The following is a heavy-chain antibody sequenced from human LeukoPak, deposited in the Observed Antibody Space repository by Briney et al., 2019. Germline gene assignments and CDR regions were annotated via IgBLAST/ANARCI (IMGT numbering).Heavy chain of an antibody. CDR3: AKDSRQRGGWYNWFDP. V-gene: IGHV3-43*02. CDR2: IRGDGGST. Sequence: GGSLRLSCAASGFTFDDYAMHWVRQAPGKGLEWVSLIRGDGGSTYYADSVKGRFTISRDNSKNSLYLQMNSLRTEDTALYYCAKDSRQRGGWYNWFDPWGQGTLVTVSS. J-gene: IGHJ5*02. D-gene: IGHD6-19*01. CDR1: GFTFDDYA.